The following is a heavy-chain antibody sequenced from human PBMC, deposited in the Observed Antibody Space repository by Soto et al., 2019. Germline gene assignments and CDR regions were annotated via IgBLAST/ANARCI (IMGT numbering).Heavy chain of an antibody. CDR2: IYWNDEM. CDR1: GFSLSPILVC. Sequence: SGPPLVNPTQTLTLTFTFSGFSLSPILVCVGWIRQPPGKALEWLALIYWNDEMRHSPSLKSRLTITKETSKNHVVLTMTNMDPVDTATYYCAHPRRDISSGYDWYDFDYWGQGTLVTVSS. CDR3: AHPRRDISSGYDWYDFDY. J-gene: IGHJ4*02. V-gene: IGHV2-5*01. D-gene: IGHD6-13*01.